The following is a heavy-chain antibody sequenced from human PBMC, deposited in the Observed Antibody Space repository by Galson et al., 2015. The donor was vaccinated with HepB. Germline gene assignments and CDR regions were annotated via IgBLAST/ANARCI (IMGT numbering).Heavy chain of an antibody. D-gene: IGHD6-19*01. CDR2: TYFRSQWYS. J-gene: IGHJ4*02. Sequence: CAISGDSVSTASAAWNWIRQPPSRGLEWLGRTYFRSQWYSDYVVSLQGRITISPDASKNQFSLHLTSVTPDDTAVYYCARGQWLAHFDYWSQGALVTVSS. CDR1: GDSVSTASAA. V-gene: IGHV6-1*01. CDR3: ARGQWLAHFDY.